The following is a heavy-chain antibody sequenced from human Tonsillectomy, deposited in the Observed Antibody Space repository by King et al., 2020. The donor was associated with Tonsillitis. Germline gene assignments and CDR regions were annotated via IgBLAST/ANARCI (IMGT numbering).Heavy chain of an antibody. J-gene: IGHJ3*02. CDR1: RFTFSSYA. V-gene: IGHV3-30*04. CDR3: VRGEWEVLSDGAFDI. CDR2: ISYDGSNK. Sequence: VQLVESGGGVVQPGRSLRLSCAASRFTFSSYAMHWVRQAPGKGLEWVAVISYDGSNKYYADSVKGRFTISRDKSKNTLYLQMNSLRAEDTAVYYCVRGEWEVLSDGAFDIWGQGTMVTVSS. D-gene: IGHD1-26*01.